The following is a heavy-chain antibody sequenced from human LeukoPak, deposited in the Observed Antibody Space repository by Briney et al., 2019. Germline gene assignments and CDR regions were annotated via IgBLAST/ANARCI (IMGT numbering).Heavy chain of an antibody. CDR2: ISVYNGNT. D-gene: IGHD3-22*01. CDR3: ARETDSMVDY. V-gene: IGHV1-18*04. CDR1: GFTFTSYV. Sequence: ASVKVSCKASGFTFTSYVISWVRQAPGQGLEWMGWISVYNGNTNYAQKLQGRVTMTIDTSTSTAYMELRSLRSDDTAVYYCARETDSMVDYWGQGTLVTVSS. J-gene: IGHJ4*02.